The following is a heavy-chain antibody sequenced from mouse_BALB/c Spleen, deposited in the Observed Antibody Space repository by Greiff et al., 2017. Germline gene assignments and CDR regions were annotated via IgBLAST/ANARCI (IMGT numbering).Heavy chain of an antibody. Sequence: VKLVESGAELVKPGASVKLSCKASGYTFTSYYMYWVKQRPGQGLEWIGEINPSNGGTNFNEKFKSKVTLTVDKSSSTAYMQLSSLTSEDSAVYYCTRSGTDYWGQGTTLTVSS. D-gene: IGHD4-1*01. CDR2: INPSNGGT. J-gene: IGHJ2*01. CDR3: TRSGTDY. V-gene: IGHV1S81*02. CDR1: GYTFTSYY.